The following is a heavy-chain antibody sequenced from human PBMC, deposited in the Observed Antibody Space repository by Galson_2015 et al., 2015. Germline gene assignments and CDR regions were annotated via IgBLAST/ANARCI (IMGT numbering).Heavy chain of an antibody. CDR1: GFTFSNYG. D-gene: IGHD4-17*01. V-gene: IGHV3-23*01. CDR2: MSGITGTT. CDR3: AQKDYGDVLEY. Sequence: SLRLSCAVSGFTFSNYGMTWVRQAPGKGLEWVSGMSGITGTTYYADSVKGRFTISRDNSKNTLYLQMNSLRAEDTAVYYCAQKDYGDVLEYWGQGTLVTVSS. J-gene: IGHJ4*02.